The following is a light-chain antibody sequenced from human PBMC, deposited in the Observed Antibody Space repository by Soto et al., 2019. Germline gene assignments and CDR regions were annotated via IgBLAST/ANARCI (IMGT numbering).Light chain of an antibody. CDR2: DAS. Sequence: EIVLTQSPATLSLSPGERATLSCRASQSVSSYLAWYQQKPGQAPRLLIYDASSRATGIPARFSGSGSETDFTLTISSLETEDFAVYYCQQRSNWLFGGGTKVEIK. CDR1: QSVSSY. CDR3: QQRSNWL. V-gene: IGKV3-11*01. J-gene: IGKJ4*01.